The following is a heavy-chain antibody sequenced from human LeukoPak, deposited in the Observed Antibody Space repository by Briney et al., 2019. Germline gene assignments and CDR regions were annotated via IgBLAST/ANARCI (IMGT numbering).Heavy chain of an antibody. CDR2: ISLGNSTM. D-gene: IGHD2-15*01. CDR1: GFTFSSYS. J-gene: IGHJ4*02. Sequence: GGSLRLSCAASGFTFSSYSMNWARQVPGKGLEWISYISLGNSTMFYADSVKGRFTISRDNAKNSLYLQMNSLRDDDTAVYYCARVGNGRSWDYWGQGTLVSVSS. CDR3: ARVGNGRSWDY. V-gene: IGHV3-48*02.